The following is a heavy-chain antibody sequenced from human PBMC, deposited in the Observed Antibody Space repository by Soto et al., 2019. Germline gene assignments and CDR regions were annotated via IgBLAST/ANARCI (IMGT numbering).Heavy chain of an antibody. CDR3: ARGLGSPAHILYYYYYMDV. CDR2: INSDGSST. Sequence: GGSLRLSCAASGFTFSSYWMHWVRQAPGKGLVWVSRINSDGSSTSYADSVKGRFTISRDNAKNTLYLQMNSLRAEDTAVYYCARGLGSPAHILYYYYYMDVWGKGTTVTVSS. V-gene: IGHV3-74*01. D-gene: IGHD2-21*01. CDR1: GFTFSSYW. J-gene: IGHJ6*03.